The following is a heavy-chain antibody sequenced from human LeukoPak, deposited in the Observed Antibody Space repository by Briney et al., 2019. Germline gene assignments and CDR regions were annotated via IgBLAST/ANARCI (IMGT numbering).Heavy chain of an antibody. CDR1: GFTFSSYA. CDR2: ISYDGSNK. V-gene: IGHV3-30*04. D-gene: IGHD1-26*01. CDR3: ASQYSGSYDN. J-gene: IGHJ4*02. Sequence: GGSLRLSCAASGFTFSSYAMHWVRQAPGKGLEWVAVISYDGSNKYYADSVKGRFTISRDNSKNTLYLQMNSLRAEDTAVYYCASQYSGSYDNWGQGTLVTVSS.